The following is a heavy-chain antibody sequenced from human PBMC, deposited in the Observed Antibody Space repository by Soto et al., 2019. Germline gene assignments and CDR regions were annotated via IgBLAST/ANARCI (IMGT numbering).Heavy chain of an antibody. Sequence: SETLSLTCTVSGGSISSYYWSWIRQPPGKGLEWIGYIYYSGSTNYNPSLKSRVTISVDTSKNQFSLKLSSVAAADTAVYYCARGSGWYGNWFDPWGQGTLVTVSS. D-gene: IGHD6-19*01. J-gene: IGHJ5*02. CDR2: IYYSGST. CDR1: GGSISSYY. CDR3: ARGSGWYGNWFDP. V-gene: IGHV4-59*01.